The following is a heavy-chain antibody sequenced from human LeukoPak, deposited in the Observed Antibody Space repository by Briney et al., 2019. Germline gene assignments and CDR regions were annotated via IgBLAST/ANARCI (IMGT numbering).Heavy chain of an antibody. D-gene: IGHD3-22*01. CDR2: ISPNSGGT. CDR1: GYTFIDYY. J-gene: IGHJ4*02. CDR3: APNLYYDSSDYYQPGD. Sequence: GASVKVSFKASGYTFIDYYIHWVRQAPGQGLEWMGWISPNSGGTNSAQKFQGRVTVTRDTSISTDYMEISGLTSDDTAVYYCAPNLYYDSSDYYQPGDWGQGTLVTVSS. V-gene: IGHV1-2*02.